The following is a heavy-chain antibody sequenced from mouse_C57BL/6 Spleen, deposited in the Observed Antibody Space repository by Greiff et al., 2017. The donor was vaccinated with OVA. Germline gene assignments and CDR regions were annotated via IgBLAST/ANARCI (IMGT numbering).Heavy chain of an antibody. Sequence: QVQLKQSGAELARPGASVKLSCKASGYTFTSYGISWVKQRTGQGLEWIGEIYPRSGNTYYNEKFKGKATLTADKSSSTAYMELRSLTSEDSAVYFCAREGGYYGSSYWYFDDWGTGTTVTVSS. CDR1: GYTFTSYG. D-gene: IGHD1-1*01. CDR2: IYPRSGNT. CDR3: AREGGYYGSSYWYFDD. V-gene: IGHV1-81*01. J-gene: IGHJ1*03.